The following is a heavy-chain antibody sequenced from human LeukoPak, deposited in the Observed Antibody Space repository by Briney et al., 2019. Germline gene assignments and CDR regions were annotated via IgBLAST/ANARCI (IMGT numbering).Heavy chain of an antibody. CDR1: GGSISYFY. CDR2: IYTSGST. CDR3: ARAETYSSGWYDAFFDY. V-gene: IGHV4-4*07. Sequence: PSETLSLTCTVSGGSISYFYWSWIRQPAGKGLEWIGRIYTSGSTNCNPSLKSRVTMSVDTSKKQFSLKLRSVTAADTAVYYCARAETYSSGWYDAFFDYWGQGTLVTVSS. D-gene: IGHD6-19*01. J-gene: IGHJ4*02.